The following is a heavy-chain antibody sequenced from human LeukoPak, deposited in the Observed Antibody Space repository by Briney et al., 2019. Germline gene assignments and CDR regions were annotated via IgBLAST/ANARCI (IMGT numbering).Heavy chain of an antibody. D-gene: IGHD4-11*01. Sequence: GGSLRLFCAPSGFIFTVYGVLGPREPPGKALECLAAIWSDTTNMYYGNSAKGRFFIQRDDFQNTVYLEMSSLRTEDTAVDYCAKDAHRGFDYSNSFQYWGQGSLVTVSS. V-gene: IGHV3-33*03. J-gene: IGHJ4*02. CDR3: AKDAHRGFDYSNSFQY. CDR2: IWSDTTNM. CDR1: GFIFTVYG.